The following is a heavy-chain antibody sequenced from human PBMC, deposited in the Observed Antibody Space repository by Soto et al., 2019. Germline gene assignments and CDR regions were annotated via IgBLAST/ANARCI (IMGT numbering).Heavy chain of an antibody. V-gene: IGHV1-24*01. CDR1: GYTLTELS. CDR3: ATIPASSASSSWQRNYYDYNGTDV. J-gene: IGHJ6*02. Sequence: ASVKVSCKVSGYTLTELSMHWVRQAPGKGLEWMGGFDPEDGETIYAQKFQGRVTMTEDTSTDTAYMELSSLRSEDTAVYYCATIPASSASSSWQRNYYDYNGTDVCGQGTTGTDSS. CDR2: FDPEDGET. D-gene: IGHD6-13*01.